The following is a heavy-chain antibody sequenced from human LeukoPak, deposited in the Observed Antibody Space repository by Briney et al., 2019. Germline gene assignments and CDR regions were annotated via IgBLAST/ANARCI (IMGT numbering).Heavy chain of an antibody. Sequence: SETLSLTCTVSGGSVSAYYWNWIRQPPGKGLEWIGFIHRSGITSYNPSLKSRVTISIDTSKNDFSLNLTSVTAADTAVYYCARAPSDWGATNWFDPWGHGTLVTVSS. D-gene: IGHD7-27*01. J-gene: IGHJ5*02. CDR3: ARAPSDWGATNWFDP. CDR2: IHRSGIT. V-gene: IGHV4-59*02. CDR1: GGSVSAYY.